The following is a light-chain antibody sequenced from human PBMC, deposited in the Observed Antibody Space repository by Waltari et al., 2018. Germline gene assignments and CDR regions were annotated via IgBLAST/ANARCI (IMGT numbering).Light chain of an antibody. CDR1: QSIDNY. CDR3: QQNYNSPRT. CDR2: AAT. Sequence: DIQLTQSPASLSASVVDRVTITCRASQSIDNYLNWYQQREGRAPKLLIHAATSLQTGAPSRFSGSGSGTDFTLTITNLRPEDIATYYCQQNYNSPRTFGPGTKVDIK. J-gene: IGKJ3*01. V-gene: IGKV1-39*01.